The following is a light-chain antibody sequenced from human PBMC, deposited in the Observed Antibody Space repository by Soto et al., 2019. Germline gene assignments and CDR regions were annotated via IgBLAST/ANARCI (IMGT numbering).Light chain of an antibody. CDR3: QQRNIWPPVT. Sequence: ERATLSFRASPSVTNFLAWYQQKPGQAPRLLIYGAFNRATGIPARFSGSGSGTDFTLTISSLEPEDSAIYYCQQRNIWPPVTFGQGTRLEIK. V-gene: IGKV3-11*01. CDR1: PSVTNF. J-gene: IGKJ5*01. CDR2: GAF.